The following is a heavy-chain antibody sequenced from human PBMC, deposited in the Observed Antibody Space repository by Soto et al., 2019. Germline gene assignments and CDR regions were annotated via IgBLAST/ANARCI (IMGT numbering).Heavy chain of an antibody. V-gene: IGHV1-69*02. Sequence: SVKVSCKASGGTFSSYTISWVRQAPGQGLEWMGRIIPILGIANYAQKFQGRVTITADESTSTAYMELSSLRSEDTAVYYCAAQRKAMTTASQYNYYYYGMDVWGQGTTVTVSS. J-gene: IGHJ6*02. CDR3: AAQRKAMTTASQYNYYYYGMDV. D-gene: IGHD4-17*01. CDR1: GGTFSSYT. CDR2: IIPILGIA.